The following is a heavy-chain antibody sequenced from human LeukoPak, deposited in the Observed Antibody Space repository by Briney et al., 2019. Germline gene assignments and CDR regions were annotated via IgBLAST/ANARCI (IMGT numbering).Heavy chain of an antibody. V-gene: IGHV1-2*02. Sequence: RASVKVSCKASGYTFTGYYMHWVRQAPGQGLEWMGWINPNSGGTNYAQKLQGRVTMTTDTSTSTAYMELRSLRSDDTAVYYCARALRRCSSTSCYWGDYWGQGTLVTVSS. CDR3: ARALRRCSSTSCYWGDY. D-gene: IGHD2-2*01. J-gene: IGHJ4*02. CDR2: INPNSGGT. CDR1: GYTFTGYY.